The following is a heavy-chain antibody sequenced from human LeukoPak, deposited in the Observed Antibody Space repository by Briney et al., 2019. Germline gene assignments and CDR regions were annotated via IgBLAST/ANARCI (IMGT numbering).Heavy chain of an antibody. D-gene: IGHD3-9*01. CDR3: ARARPLLRYFDSPPDY. J-gene: IGHJ4*02. Sequence: SETLSLTCAGYGGSFSGYYGSWVGQPPGKGLEWVGEINHRGSTNYNPSLKSRVTISVDTSKNQFSLKLSSVTAADTAVYYCARARPLLRYFDSPPDYWGQGTLVTVSS. CDR2: INHRGST. V-gene: IGHV4-34*01. CDR1: GGSFSGYY.